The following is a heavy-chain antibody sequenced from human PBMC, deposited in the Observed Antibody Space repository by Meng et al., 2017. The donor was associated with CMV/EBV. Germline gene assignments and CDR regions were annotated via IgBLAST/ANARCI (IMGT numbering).Heavy chain of an antibody. D-gene: IGHD2-2*01. CDR2: IKQDGSEK. CDR1: GFTFSSYW. J-gene: IGHJ6*02. Sequence: SLMIPRAASGFTFSSYWMSRVRQAPGKGLEWVANIKQDGSEKYYVDSVKGRFTISRDNAKNSLYLQMNSLRAEDTAVYYCARFFVPVRSSRVVPAATSYYDGMDDWGQGTTVTVSS. CDR3: ARFFVPVRSSRVVPAATSYYDGMDD. V-gene: IGHV3-7*01.